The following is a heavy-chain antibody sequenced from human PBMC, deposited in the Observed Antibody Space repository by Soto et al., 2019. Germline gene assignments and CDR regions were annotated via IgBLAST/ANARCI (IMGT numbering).Heavy chain of an antibody. V-gene: IGHV3-23*01. CDR1: GFSFRSYA. Sequence: EGQLLESGGDLVQPGGSLRLSCAASGFSFRSYAMGWVRQAPGKGLNWVSSISAGGDGTYYADSVKGRFTISRDNSKNTMYLQMTSLRADDTAVYYCAKGDSSWVSWFDPWGQGTLVTVSS. D-gene: IGHD6-19*01. J-gene: IGHJ5*02. CDR3: AKGDSSWVSWFDP. CDR2: ISAGGDGT.